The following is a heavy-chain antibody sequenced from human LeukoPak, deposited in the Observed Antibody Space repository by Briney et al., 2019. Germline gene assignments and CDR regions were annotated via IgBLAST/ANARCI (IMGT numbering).Heavy chain of an antibody. J-gene: IGHJ4*02. CDR2: INPNTGGT. CDR3: ARDLATIDGIAWYYFEN. Sequence: GASVKVSCKASGYTFTGPYIHWVRQAPGQGFEWRGWINPNTGGTDYAQKFQDRIAISTYTSISTAYMELSRLRSDDTALYYCARDLATIDGIAWYYFENWGQGTLVTVS. CDR1: GYTFTGPY. V-gene: IGHV1-2*02. D-gene: IGHD5-12*01.